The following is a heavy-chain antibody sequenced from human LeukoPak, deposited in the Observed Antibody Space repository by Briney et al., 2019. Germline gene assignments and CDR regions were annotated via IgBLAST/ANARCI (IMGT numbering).Heavy chain of an antibody. J-gene: IGHJ5*02. CDR3: ARHVEFVSTSSNRREWFDP. V-gene: IGHV4-39*01. CDR2: IYYSGST. D-gene: IGHD2-2*01. Sequence: PSETLSLTCAVSGGSISSSSYYWGWIRQPPGKGLEWIGSIYYSGSTYYNPSLKSRVTISVDTSKNQFSLKLSSVTAADTAVYHCARHVEFVSTSSNRREWFDPWGQGTLVTVSS. CDR1: GGSISSSSYY.